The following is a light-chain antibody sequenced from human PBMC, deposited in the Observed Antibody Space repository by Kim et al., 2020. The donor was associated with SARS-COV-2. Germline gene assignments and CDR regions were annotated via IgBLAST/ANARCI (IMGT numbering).Light chain of an antibody. Sequence: GKTVTISCTRSSGSIASNYVQWYQQRPGISPTTVIYEDNQRPSGVPDRFSGSIDSSSNSASLTISGLKTEDEADYYCQSYDSSPWVFGGGTQLTVL. CDR2: EDN. J-gene: IGLJ3*02. CDR3: QSYDSSPWV. V-gene: IGLV6-57*01. CDR1: SGSIASNY.